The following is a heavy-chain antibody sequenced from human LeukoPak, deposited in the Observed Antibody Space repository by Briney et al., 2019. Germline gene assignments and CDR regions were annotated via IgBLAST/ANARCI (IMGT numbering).Heavy chain of an antibody. J-gene: IGHJ4*02. D-gene: IGHD5-12*01. CDR3: ARAGYSGFDFNFDY. CDR1: GGSVTIGGHF. V-gene: IGHV4-31*03. Sequence: SQTLSLTCTVSGGSVTIGGHFWIWIRQHPGKGLEWIGYIFHTGSTLYNPSLKSRISISLDTSKNQFHLMLTSVTAADTAVYYCARAGYSGFDFNFDYWGQGTLVTVSS. CDR2: IFHTGST.